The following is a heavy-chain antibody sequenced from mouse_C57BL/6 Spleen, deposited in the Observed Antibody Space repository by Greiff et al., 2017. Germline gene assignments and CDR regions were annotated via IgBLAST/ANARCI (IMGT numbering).Heavy chain of an antibody. Sequence: QVQLQQPGAELVRPGTSVKLSCKASGYTFTSYWMHWVKQRPGQGLEWIGVIDPSDSYTNYNQKFKGKATLTVDPSSSTAYMQLSSLTSEDSAVYYCARSANWGYFDYWGQGTTLTVSS. V-gene: IGHV1-59*01. J-gene: IGHJ2*01. CDR3: ARSANWGYFDY. CDR1: GYTFTSYW. D-gene: IGHD4-1*01. CDR2: IDPSDSYT.